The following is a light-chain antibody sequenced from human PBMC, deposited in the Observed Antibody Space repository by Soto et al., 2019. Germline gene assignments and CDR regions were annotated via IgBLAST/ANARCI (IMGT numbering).Light chain of an antibody. Sequence: QPVLTQSSSASASLGSSVKLTCTLSSGHNSYIIAWHQQQPGKAPRYLMKLEGSGSYNKGSGVPDRFSGSSSGADRHLTISNLQSEDEADYYCETWDSNTRVFGGGTKLTVL. CDR3: ETWDSNTRV. J-gene: IGLJ3*02. CDR2: LEGSGSY. V-gene: IGLV4-60*03. CDR1: SGHNSYI.